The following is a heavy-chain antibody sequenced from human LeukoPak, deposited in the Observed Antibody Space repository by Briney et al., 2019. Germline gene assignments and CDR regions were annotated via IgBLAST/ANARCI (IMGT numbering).Heavy chain of an antibody. CDR2: IRSKANSYAT. CDR3: TRATVSDAFDI. D-gene: IGHD4-17*01. J-gene: IGHJ3*02. V-gene: IGHV3-73*01. CDR1: GFTFSGSA. Sequence: PGGSLRLSCAASGFTFSGSAMHWVRQAPGKGLEWVGRIRSKANSYATAYDASVKGRLTISRDDSKNTAYLQMNSLKTEDTAVYYCTRATVSDAFDIWGQGTMVTVSS.